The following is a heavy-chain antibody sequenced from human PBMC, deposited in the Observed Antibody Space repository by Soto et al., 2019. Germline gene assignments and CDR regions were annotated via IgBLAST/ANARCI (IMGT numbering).Heavy chain of an antibody. CDR3: ARWKLDCSGDSCYSGSMDV. Sequence: GESLKISCEGSGYSFSNFWITWVRQMPGQGLEWMGRIGPSDSYTQYSPSFQGHVTISADKSISTAYLQWSSLKTSDSAMYYCARWKLDCSGDSCYSGSMDVWGQGTTVTVSS. V-gene: IGHV5-10-1*01. D-gene: IGHD2-15*01. CDR2: IGPSDSYT. J-gene: IGHJ6*02. CDR1: GYSFSNFW.